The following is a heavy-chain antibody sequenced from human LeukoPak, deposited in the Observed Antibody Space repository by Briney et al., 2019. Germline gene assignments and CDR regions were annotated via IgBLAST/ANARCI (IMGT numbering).Heavy chain of an antibody. CDR3: ARGDYYDSSGYYYEGGRYDY. D-gene: IGHD3-22*01. CDR1: GGSFSGYY. Sequence: RTSETLSLTCAVYGGSFSGYYWSWIRQPPGKGLEWIGEINHSGSTNYNPSLKSRVTISVDTSKNQFSLKLSSVTAADTAVYYCARGDYYDSSGYYYEGGRYDYWGQGTLVTVSS. CDR2: INHSGST. J-gene: IGHJ4*02. V-gene: IGHV4-34*01.